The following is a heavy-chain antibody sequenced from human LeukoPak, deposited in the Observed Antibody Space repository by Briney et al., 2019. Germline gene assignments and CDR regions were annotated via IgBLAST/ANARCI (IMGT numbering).Heavy chain of an antibody. V-gene: IGHV3-11*04. D-gene: IGHD4-17*01. CDR2: ISSSSSTI. CDR1: GFTFSDYY. J-gene: IGHJ4*02. Sequence: PGGSLRLSCAASGFTFSDYYMNWIRQAPGKGLEWVSYISSSSSTIYYADSVKGRFTISRDNAKNSLYLQMNSLRAEDTAVYYCARDASSQATVTPFDYWGQGTLVTVSS. CDR3: ARDASSQATVTPFDY.